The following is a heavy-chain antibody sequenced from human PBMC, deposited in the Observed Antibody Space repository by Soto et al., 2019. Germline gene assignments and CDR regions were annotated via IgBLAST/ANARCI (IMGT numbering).Heavy chain of an antibody. CDR3: AKLVDMPLDGF. CDR2: ISHDSRNI. D-gene: IGHD2-2*01. J-gene: IGHJ4*02. Sequence: QVQLVESGGGVIQPGRSLRLSCAASGLDFRNNDMHWVRQAPGKGLEWVAVISHDSRNIFYADSVMGRVTVSRDESKNARYLEMNSLGAEDTAVYFWAKLVDMPLDGFWGLGTLVVVSS. CDR1: GLDFRNND. V-gene: IGHV3-30*18.